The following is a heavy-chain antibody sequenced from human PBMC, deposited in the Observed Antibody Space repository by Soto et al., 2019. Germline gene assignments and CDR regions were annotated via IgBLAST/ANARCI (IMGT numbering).Heavy chain of an antibody. CDR3: ARDLVTGTTRNAFDI. J-gene: IGHJ3*02. Sequence: SLRLSCAASGFTFSSYSMNWVRQAPGKGLEWVSSISSSSSYIYYADSVKGRFTISRDNAKNSLYLQMNSLRAEDTAVYYCARDLVTGTTRNAFDIWGQGTMVTVSS. CDR1: GFTFSSYS. D-gene: IGHD1-7*01. CDR2: ISSSSSYI. V-gene: IGHV3-21*01.